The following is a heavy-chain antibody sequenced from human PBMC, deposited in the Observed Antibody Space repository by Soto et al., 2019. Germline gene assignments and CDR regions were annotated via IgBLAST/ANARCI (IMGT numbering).Heavy chain of an antibody. CDR2: ISGSGGST. V-gene: IGHV3-23*01. Sequence: EVQLLESGGGLVQPGGSLRLSCAASGFTFSSYAMSWVRQAPGKGLEWVSAISGSGGSTYYADSVKGRFTISRDNSKNTLYRQMNSLRAEDTAVYYCAKDRLGLSSSWYVDYWGQGTLVTVSS. CDR1: GFTFSSYA. CDR3: AKDRLGLSSSWYVDY. D-gene: IGHD6-13*01. J-gene: IGHJ4*02.